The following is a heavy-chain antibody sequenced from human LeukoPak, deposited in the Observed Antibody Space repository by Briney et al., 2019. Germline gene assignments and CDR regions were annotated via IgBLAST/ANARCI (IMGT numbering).Heavy chain of an antibody. CDR3: ARGGRRSSGWYAPIGY. Sequence: SETLSLTCTVSGGSISSSSYYWGWIRQPPGKGLEWIGSIYYSGSTYYNPSLKSRVTISVDTSKNQFSLKLSSVTAADTAVYYCARGGRRSSGWYAPIGYWGQGTLVTVSS. CDR2: IYYSGST. J-gene: IGHJ4*02. CDR1: GGSISSSSYY. V-gene: IGHV4-39*07. D-gene: IGHD6-19*01.